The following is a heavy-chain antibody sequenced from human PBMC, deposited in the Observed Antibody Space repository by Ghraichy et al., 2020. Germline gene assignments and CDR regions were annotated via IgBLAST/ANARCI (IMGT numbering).Heavy chain of an antibody. Sequence: GESLNISCLVSGYSFTTYWIAWMRQMPGKGLEWMGTIYLRDSDTRYSPSFQGQVTISADRSTSTAYLQWSSLKASDTAIYYCAKVDNFWSGYYDFGGQGTQVTVSS. CDR3: AKVDNFWSGYYDF. CDR1: GYSFTTYW. D-gene: IGHD3-3*01. J-gene: IGHJ4*02. CDR2: IYLRDSDT. V-gene: IGHV5-51*01.